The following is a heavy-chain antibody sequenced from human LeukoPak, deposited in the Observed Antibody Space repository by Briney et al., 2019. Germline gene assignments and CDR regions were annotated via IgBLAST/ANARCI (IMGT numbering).Heavy chain of an antibody. J-gene: IGHJ4*02. CDR2: IYSGGST. Sequence: GGSLRLSCAASGFTVSSNYMSWVRQAPGKGLEWVSVIYSGGSTYYADSVKGRFTISRDNSKNTLYLQMNSLRAEDTAVYYCAKDLYYYGSGSPDPDYWGQGTLVTVSS. CDR3: AKDLYYYGSGSPDPDY. V-gene: IGHV3-53*01. D-gene: IGHD3-10*01. CDR1: GFTVSSNY.